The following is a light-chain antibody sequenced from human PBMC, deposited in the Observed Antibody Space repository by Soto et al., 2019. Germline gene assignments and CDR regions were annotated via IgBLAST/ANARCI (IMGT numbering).Light chain of an antibody. Sequence: QSALTQPASVSGSPGQSITISCTGTRSDIGGYDYVSWYQQHPGKAPKLMIYDVTNRPSGVSNRFSGSKSGNTASLTISGLQAEDEADYYCSSYTTISTFVFGTGTKVTVL. CDR1: RSDIGGYDY. CDR3: SSYTTISTFV. CDR2: DVT. V-gene: IGLV2-14*03. J-gene: IGLJ1*01.